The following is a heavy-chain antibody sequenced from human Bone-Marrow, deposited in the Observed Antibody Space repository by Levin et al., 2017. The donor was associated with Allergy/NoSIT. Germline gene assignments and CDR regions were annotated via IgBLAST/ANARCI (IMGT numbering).Heavy chain of an antibody. CDR2: ISSHSGYI. J-gene: IGHJ3*01. Sequence: PGGSLRLSCRASGFTFSNYSMNWVRQAPGKGLEWVSSISSHSGYIYYADSLQGRFTISRDNAQNSLYLQMNSLRGDDTAVYYCVRTYSDYVLTAFDLWGQGTMVTVSS. D-gene: IGHD4-11*01. V-gene: IGHV3-21*01. CDR1: GFTFSNYS. CDR3: VRTYSDYVLTAFDL.